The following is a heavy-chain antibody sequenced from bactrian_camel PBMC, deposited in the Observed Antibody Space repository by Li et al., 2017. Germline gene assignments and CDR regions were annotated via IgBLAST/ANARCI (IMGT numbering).Heavy chain of an antibody. D-gene: IGHD6*01. Sequence: HVQLVESGGGLVQPGGSLRLSCVGSEFTFGSYVMSWVRQAPGKGLEWIASINAGGIMTYYANSVKGRFTISRDNAKNTLYLQLNYLKTDDTGVYFCACDGGSWSNWGQGTQVTVS. CDR1: EFTFGSYV. J-gene: IGHJ4*01. CDR2: INAGGIMT. V-gene: IGHV3S1*01. CDR3: ACDGGSWSN.